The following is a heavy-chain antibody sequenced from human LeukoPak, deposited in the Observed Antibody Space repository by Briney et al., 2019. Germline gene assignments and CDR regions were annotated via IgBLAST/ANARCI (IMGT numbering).Heavy chain of an antibody. Sequence: SETLSLTCTVSGDSISSGRYYWSWIRQPAGKGLEWIGRIHSSGGTEYYPSLKRRVTISVDTAKNQFSLKLTSVTAADTAVYYCARQGASWGFTWGQGTLVTVSS. V-gene: IGHV4-61*02. CDR3: ARQGASWGFT. CDR1: GDSISSGRYY. J-gene: IGHJ5*02. D-gene: IGHD2-2*01. CDR2: IHSSGGT.